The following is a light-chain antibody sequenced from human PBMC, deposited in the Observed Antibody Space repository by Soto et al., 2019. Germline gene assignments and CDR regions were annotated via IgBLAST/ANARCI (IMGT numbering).Light chain of an antibody. Sequence: QSVLTQPPSVSAAPGQKVTISCSGSSSNIGNNYVSWYQQLPGTAPKLLIYDSNKRPSGIPDRFSGSKSGTSATLGITGLQTGDEGDYYCGTLDSSRSAVVFRGGTKLTVL. J-gene: IGLJ2*01. V-gene: IGLV1-51*01. CDR2: DSN. CDR1: SSNIGNNY. CDR3: GTLDSSRSAVV.